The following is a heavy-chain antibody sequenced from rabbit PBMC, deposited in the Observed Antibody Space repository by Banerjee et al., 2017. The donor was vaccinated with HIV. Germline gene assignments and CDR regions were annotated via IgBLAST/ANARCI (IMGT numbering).Heavy chain of an antibody. CDR1: GFDFSSYYM. CDR2: IDAGNTGST. D-gene: IGHD4-2*01. CDR3: ARDLLGYAGDGDAWFNL. J-gene: IGHJ4*01. Sequence: QEQLKESGGGLVQPGGSLKLSCKASGFDFSSYYMSWVRQAPGKGLELIACIDAGNTGSTYYANWAKGRFTISKTSSTTVTLQMTSLTAADTATYFCARDLLGYAGDGDAWFNLWGPGTLVTVS. V-gene: IGHV1S45*01.